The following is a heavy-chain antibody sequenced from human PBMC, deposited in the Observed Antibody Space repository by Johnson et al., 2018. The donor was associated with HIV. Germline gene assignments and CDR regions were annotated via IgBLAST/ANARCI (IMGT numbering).Heavy chain of an antibody. D-gene: IGHD5-12*01. CDR3: ARDDARGYSGDDAFDI. CDR1: GFTFSSYG. V-gene: IGHV3-30*02. CDR2: IHYDGSNE. J-gene: IGHJ3*02. Sequence: QVQLVESGGGVVQPGGSLRLSCAASGFTFSSYGMHWVRQAPGKGLEWVAFIHYDGSNEYYADSVKGRFTISRDNFENTLYLQMDSLRVEDTAVYYCARDDARGYSGDDAFDIWCQGTMVTVSS.